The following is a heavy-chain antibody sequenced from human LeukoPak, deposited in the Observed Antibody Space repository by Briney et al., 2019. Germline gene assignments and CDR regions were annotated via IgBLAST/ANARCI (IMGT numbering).Heavy chain of an antibody. D-gene: IGHD3-10*01. Sequence: SETLSLTCAVYSGSFSGYYWSWIRQPPGKGLEWIGEIYHSGSTNYNPSLKSRVTISVDKSKNQFSLKLSSVTAADTAVYYCARRHYYGSGSYYKKGFDYWGQGTLVTVSS. J-gene: IGHJ4*02. CDR1: SGSFSGYY. CDR3: ARRHYYGSGSYYKKGFDY. V-gene: IGHV4-34*01. CDR2: IYHSGST.